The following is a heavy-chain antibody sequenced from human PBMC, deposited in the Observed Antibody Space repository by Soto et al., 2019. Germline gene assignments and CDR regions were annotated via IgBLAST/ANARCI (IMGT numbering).Heavy chain of an antibody. V-gene: IGHV3-23*01. J-gene: IGHJ4*02. Sequence: EVHLLESGGGLVQPGGSLRLSCAASGFSFSSDGMSWVRQGQGKGLEWISGISSDPSATYYADSVKGRFTISRDNSKNTLYLQMNSLRVEDTAVYYCTRDPGWTSADWGQGTLVTVSS. CDR1: GFSFSSDG. D-gene: IGHD2-15*01. CDR3: TRDPGWTSAD. CDR2: ISSDPSAT.